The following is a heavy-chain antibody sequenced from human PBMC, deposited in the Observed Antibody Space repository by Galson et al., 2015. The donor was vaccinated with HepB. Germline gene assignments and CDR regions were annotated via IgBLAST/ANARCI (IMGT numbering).Heavy chain of an antibody. D-gene: IGHD2-8*02. J-gene: IGHJ5*02. V-gene: IGHV3-15*01. Sequence: SLRLSCAASGFPFNNAWMTWVRQAPGRGLEWVGRIKSKTDGETTDYAAPVKGRFTIYRADSKNSLYLQMNSLKTEDTAVYYCTADVYYSTYWSWLDPWGQGTLVTVSS. CDR2: IKSKTDGETT. CDR1: GFPFNNAW. CDR3: TADVYYSTYWSWLDP.